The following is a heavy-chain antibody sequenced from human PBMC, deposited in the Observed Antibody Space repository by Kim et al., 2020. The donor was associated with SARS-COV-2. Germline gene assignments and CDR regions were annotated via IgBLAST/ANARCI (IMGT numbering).Heavy chain of an antibody. J-gene: IGHJ4*02. Sequence: GESLKISCKGSGYSFTRNWITWVRQMPGKGLEWMGKLNPSDSYTYYSPSFQGHVTISADKSISTAYLHWSSLKASDTAMYYCARRGNYYNFDSWGQGTLV. CDR2: LNPSDSYT. CDR1: GYSFTRNW. CDR3: ARRGNYYNFDS. V-gene: IGHV5-10-1*01. D-gene: IGHD1-26*01.